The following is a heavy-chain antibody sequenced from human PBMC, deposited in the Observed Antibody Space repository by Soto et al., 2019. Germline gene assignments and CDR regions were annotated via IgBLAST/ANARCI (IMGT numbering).Heavy chain of an antibody. V-gene: IGHV3-7*05. CDR1: GFTFSNYW. D-gene: IGHD3-10*01. CDR2: IKQDGRER. J-gene: IGHJ4*02. CDR3: ARAGSETDS. Sequence: EVQLVESGGGLVQPGGSLRLSCAASGFTFSNYWMSWVRQAPGKGLEWVANIKQDGRERNYVDSVKGRFTISRDNAKNSLYLQLNSLRAEDTAVYYCARAGSETDSWGQGTLVTVSS.